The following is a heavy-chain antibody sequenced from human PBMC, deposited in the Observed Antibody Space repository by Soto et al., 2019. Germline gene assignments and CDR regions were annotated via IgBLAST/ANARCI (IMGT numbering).Heavy chain of an antibody. V-gene: IGHV4-34*01. Sequence: SETLSLTCALYGDSFSGSYWTWIRRPPGKGLEWLGEINQSGSTNYNPSLKSRVTMSVDTSKNRIALKLSSVTAADTAVYYCARDAASTYYDSHSYYPHFDPWGQGTLVTVSS. D-gene: IGHD3-22*01. CDR2: INQSGST. CDR3: ARDAASTYYDSHSYYPHFDP. CDR1: GDSFSGSY. J-gene: IGHJ5*02.